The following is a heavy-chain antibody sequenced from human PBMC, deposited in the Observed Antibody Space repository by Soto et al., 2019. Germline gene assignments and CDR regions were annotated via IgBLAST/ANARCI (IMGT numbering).Heavy chain of an antibody. J-gene: IGHJ6*01. CDR2: IDPTDSYT. CDR1: ADRFISYS. D-gene: IGHD6-6*01. V-gene: IGHV5-10-1*01. Sequence: VESLTTSCQACADRFISYSLSWVRQMPGKGLEWMGKIDPTDSYTDYSPTFQGHVNIAVDKSSRTAYLQWTSLKASDTGMYYCARRDPIAARNTVSGMDVWGQGTTVTVSS. CDR3: ARRDPIAARNTVSGMDV.